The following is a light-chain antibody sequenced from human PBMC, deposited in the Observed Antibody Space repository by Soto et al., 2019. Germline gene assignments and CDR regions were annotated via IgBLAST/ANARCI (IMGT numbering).Light chain of an antibody. V-gene: IGLV1-40*01. Sequence: QSVLTQPPSVSGAPGHRVTISCFGGSSNIGAGFEVHWYQQFPGRAPKLLIFGNSNRPSGVSDRFSGSKSGTSASLAISGLQAEDEADYHCQSYDNSLSGVVFGGGTKLTVL. CDR1: SSNIGAGFE. CDR3: QSYDNSLSGVV. CDR2: GNS. J-gene: IGLJ2*01.